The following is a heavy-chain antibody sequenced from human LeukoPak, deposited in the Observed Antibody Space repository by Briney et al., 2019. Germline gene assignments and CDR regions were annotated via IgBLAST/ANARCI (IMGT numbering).Heavy chain of an antibody. D-gene: IGHD2-15*01. CDR3: ARLLSRLPPDPVDH. V-gene: IGHV3-48*02. CDR2: ITSSSSAI. CDR1: GFNFSRYS. J-gene: IGHJ4*02. Sequence: KSGGSLRLSCAASGFNFSRYSMNWVRQAPGKGLEWVSYITSSSSAIYYADSVKGRFTISRDNAKDSLYLQMNSLRDEDTAVYYCARLLSRLPPDPVDHWGQGTLVTVSS.